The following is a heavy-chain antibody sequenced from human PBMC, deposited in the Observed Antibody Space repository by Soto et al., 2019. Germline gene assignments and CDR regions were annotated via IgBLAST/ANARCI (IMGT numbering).Heavy chain of an antibody. CDR2: IIPIFGTA. J-gene: IGHJ6*02. Sequence: QVQLVQSGAEVKKPGSSVKVSCKASGGTFSSYAISWVRQAPGQGLEWMGGIIPIFGTANYAQKFQGRVTITADESTSTAYMELSSLRSEDTAVYYCARAATVTTLFYYYYGMDVWGQGTTVTVSS. CDR3: ARAATVTTLFYYYYGMDV. CDR1: GGTFSSYA. V-gene: IGHV1-69*01. D-gene: IGHD4-17*01.